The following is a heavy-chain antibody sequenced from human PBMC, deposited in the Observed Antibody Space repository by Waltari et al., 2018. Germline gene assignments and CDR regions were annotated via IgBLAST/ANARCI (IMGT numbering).Heavy chain of an antibody. D-gene: IGHD3-10*01. J-gene: IGHJ3*02. CDR2: INHSGST. CDR3: ARGGYYGSGSYDAFDI. V-gene: IGHV4-34*01. Sequence: QVQLQQWGAGLLKPSETLSLTCAVYGGSFSGYYWSWIRQPPGKGLEWIGEINHSGSTNYNPSLKSRVTISVDTSKNQFSLKLSSVTAADTAVYYCARGGYYGSGSYDAFDIWGQGTMVTVSS. CDR1: GGSFSGYY.